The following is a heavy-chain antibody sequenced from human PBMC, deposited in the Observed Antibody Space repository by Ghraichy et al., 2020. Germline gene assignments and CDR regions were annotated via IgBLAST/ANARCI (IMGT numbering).Heavy chain of an antibody. CDR1: GGSFSGYY. D-gene: IGHD3-10*01. CDR3: ARGRHYYGSGSQDY. J-gene: IGHJ4*02. Sequence: SETLSLTCAVYGGSFSGYYWSWIRQPPGKGLEWIGEINHSGSTNYNPSLKSRVTISVDTSKNQFSLKLSSVTAADTAVYYCARGRHYYGSGSQDYWGQGTLVTVSS. CDR2: INHSGST. V-gene: IGHV4-34*01.